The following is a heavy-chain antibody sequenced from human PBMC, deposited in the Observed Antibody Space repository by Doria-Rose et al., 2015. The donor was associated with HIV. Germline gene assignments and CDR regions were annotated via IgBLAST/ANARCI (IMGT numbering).Heavy chain of an antibody. CDR1: SNSY. CDR2: VYYSGAT. D-gene: IGHD6-19*01. Sequence: SNSYWSWIRQPPGKGLEWIGYVYYSGATSYTPSLKGRVTISLDTSKFQFSLKLNSVTTTDTAVYYCARAGPQVAGTSAYWGQGALVTVSS. J-gene: IGHJ4*02. CDR3: ARAGPQVAGTSAY. V-gene: IGHV4-59*01.